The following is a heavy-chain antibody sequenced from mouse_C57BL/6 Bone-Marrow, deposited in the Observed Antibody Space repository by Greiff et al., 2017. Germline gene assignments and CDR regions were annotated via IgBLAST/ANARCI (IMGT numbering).Heavy chain of an antibody. V-gene: IGHV1-19*01. CDR3: ARGDYDGGDYAMDY. Sequence: VQLQQSGPVLVKPGASVKMSCKASGYTFTDYYMNWVKPSHGKSLEWIGVINPYNGGTSYNQKFTGKATLTVDKSSSTAYMELNSLTSEDSAVYYCARGDYDGGDYAMDYWGQGTSVTVSS. CDR1: GYTFTDYY. CDR2: INPYNGGT. D-gene: IGHD2-4*01. J-gene: IGHJ4*01.